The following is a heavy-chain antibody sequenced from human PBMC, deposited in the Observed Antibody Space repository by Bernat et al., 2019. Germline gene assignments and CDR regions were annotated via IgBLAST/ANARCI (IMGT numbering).Heavy chain of an antibody. CDR2: IIPILGIA. CDR3: ARDQGLRSSGYPEF. D-gene: IGHD3-22*01. J-gene: IGHJ4*02. V-gene: IGHV1-69*04. Sequence: QVQLVQSGAEVKKPGSSVKVSCKASGGTFSSYAISWVRQAPGQGLEWMGRIIPILGIANYAQKFQGRVTITADKSTSTAYMELSSLRSEDTAVYYCARDQGLRSSGYPEFWGQGTLVTVSS. CDR1: GGTFSSYA.